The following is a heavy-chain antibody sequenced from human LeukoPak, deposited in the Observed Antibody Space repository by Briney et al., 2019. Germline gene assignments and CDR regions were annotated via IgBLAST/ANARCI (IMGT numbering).Heavy chain of an antibody. D-gene: IGHD3-3*01. Sequence: SVKVSCKASGGTFNNFAISWVRQAPGQGLEWVGGIIPMSGTANYAQKFQGRVTITADESTSTAYMELSSLRSEDTAIYYCASPVKYYDTWSGYPPSDYWGQGTLVTVSS. CDR3: ASPVKYYDTWSGYPPSDY. J-gene: IGHJ4*02. CDR2: IIPMSGTA. V-gene: IGHV1-69*13. CDR1: GGTFNNFA.